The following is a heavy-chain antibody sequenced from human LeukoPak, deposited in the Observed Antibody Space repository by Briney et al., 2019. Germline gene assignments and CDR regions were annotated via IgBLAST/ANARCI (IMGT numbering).Heavy chain of an antibody. CDR2: IYYRKNT. D-gene: IGHD5-18*01. CDR1: GGSISSSSAY. V-gene: IGHV4-39*01. CDR3: ASPRGFSYGYFGY. Sequence: SETLSLTCTVSGGSISSSSAYWGWIRQPPGKGLEWIGSIYYRKNTYYNPSLKSRVIISADTSKNQFSLTLGSVSATDTAVYYCASPRGFSYGYFGYWGQGTLVTVSS. J-gene: IGHJ4*02.